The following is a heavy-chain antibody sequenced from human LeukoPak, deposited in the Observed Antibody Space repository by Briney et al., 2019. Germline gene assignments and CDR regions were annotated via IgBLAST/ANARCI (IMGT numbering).Heavy chain of an antibody. CDR2: IYRGGST. J-gene: IGHJ6*04. V-gene: IGHV3-53*01. CDR1: GFTVSSNY. D-gene: IGHD4-17*01. Sequence: PGGSLRLSCAASGFTVSSNYMSSVRQAPGKGLEWVSVIYRGGSTYYADSVKGRFTISRDNSKNTLYLQMNSLRAEDTAVYYCASRTLTTVTTDPSYYYGMDVWGKGTTVTVSS. CDR3: ASRTLTTVTTDPSYYYGMDV.